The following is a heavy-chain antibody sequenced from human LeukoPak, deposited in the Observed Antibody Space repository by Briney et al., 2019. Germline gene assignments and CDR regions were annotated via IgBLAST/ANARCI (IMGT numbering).Heavy chain of an antibody. V-gene: IGHV3-74*01. CDR3: ARDGWGYGYI. CDR2: INTDGSST. CDR1: GFTFSSHW. J-gene: IGHJ4*02. D-gene: IGHD5-18*01. Sequence: GGSLRLSCAASGFTFSSHWMHWVRQAPGKGLVWVSGINTDGSSTNYADSVKGRFTISRDNAKNSLYLQMNSLRVEDTAVYYCARDGWGYGYIWGQGTLVTVSS.